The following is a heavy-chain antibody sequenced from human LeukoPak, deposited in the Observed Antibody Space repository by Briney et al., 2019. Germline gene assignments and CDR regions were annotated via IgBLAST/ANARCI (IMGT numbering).Heavy chain of an antibody. CDR3: ARDRGHGFDP. CDR1: GGSISSYY. CDR2: IYYSGST. J-gene: IGHJ5*02. V-gene: IGHV4-59*01. Sequence: SETLSLTCTVSGGSISSYYWSWIRQPPGKGLEWIGYIYYSGSTNYNPSLKSRVTISVDTSKNQFSLKLSSVTAADTAVYYCARDRGHGFDPWGQGTLVTVSS.